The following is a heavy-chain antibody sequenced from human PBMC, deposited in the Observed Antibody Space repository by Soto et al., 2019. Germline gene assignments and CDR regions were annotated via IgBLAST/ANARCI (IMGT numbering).Heavy chain of an antibody. CDR3: ARSRAGQDGGYYYYYGMDV. D-gene: IGHD6-19*01. CDR2: INPNSGGT. J-gene: IGHJ6*02. Sequence: ASVKVSCKASGYTFTGYYMHWVRQAPGQGLEWMGWINPNSGGTNYAQKLQGWVTMTRDTSISTAYMELSRLRSDDTAVYYCARSRAGQDGGYYYYYGMDVWGQGTTVTVSS. V-gene: IGHV1-2*04. CDR1: GYTFTGYY.